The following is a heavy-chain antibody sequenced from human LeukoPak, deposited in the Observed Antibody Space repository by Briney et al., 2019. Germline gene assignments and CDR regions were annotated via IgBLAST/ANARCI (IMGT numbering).Heavy chain of an antibody. J-gene: IGHJ4*02. Sequence: GGSLRLSCAVSGFTYSSHWMSWVRQAPGKGLEWVANIKQDGSEKYYVDSVKGRFTISRDNAKNSLYLQMNSLRAEDTAVYYCARAPYCIGGSCRFDYWGQGTLVTVSS. V-gene: IGHV3-7*03. CDR3: ARAPYCIGGSCRFDY. CDR1: GFTYSSHW. CDR2: IKQDGSEK. D-gene: IGHD2-15*01.